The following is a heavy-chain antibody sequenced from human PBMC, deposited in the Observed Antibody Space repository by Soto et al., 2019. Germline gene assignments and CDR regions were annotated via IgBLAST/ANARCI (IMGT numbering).Heavy chain of an antibody. CDR2: ISGSGAIT. J-gene: IGHJ4*02. CDR3: AKDRNRLAAALDS. CDR1: GFTLSNFA. V-gene: IGHV3-23*01. D-gene: IGHD6-13*01. Sequence: EVQLLESGGGLAQPGGSLRLSCATSGFTLSNFAMSWVRQAPGKGLEWVSDISGSGAITNYADSVKGRFTISRDIAKNTLYLQMNSLRAEDTAIYYCAKDRNRLAAALDSWGQGTLVAVSS.